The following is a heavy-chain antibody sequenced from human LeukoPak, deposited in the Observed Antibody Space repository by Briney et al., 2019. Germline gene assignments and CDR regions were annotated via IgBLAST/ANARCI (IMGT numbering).Heavy chain of an antibody. V-gene: IGHV4-4*07. J-gene: IGHJ4*02. CDR2: IYTGGNT. CDR1: GASISSYY. CDR3: ARDGYSTSLFDY. Sequence: SETLSLTCTVSGASISSYYWSWIRQPAGKGLEWIGRIYTGGNTNYNPSLKSRVTMSLDTSKNQFSLKLSSVTAADTAVYYCARDGYSTSLFDYWGQGTLVTVSS. D-gene: IGHD6-13*01.